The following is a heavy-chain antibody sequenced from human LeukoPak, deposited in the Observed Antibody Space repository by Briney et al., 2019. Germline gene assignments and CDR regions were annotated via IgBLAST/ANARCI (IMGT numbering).Heavy chain of an antibody. Sequence: GSLRLSCAASGFTFSSYAMSWIRQPPGKGLEWIGEINHSGSTNYNPSLKSRVTISVDTSKNQFSLKLSSVTAADTAVYYCARGPRKRVYYYGMDVWGQGTTVTVSS. V-gene: IGHV4-34*01. J-gene: IGHJ6*02. CDR2: INHSGST. CDR3: ARGPRKRVYYYGMDV. CDR1: GFTFSSYA.